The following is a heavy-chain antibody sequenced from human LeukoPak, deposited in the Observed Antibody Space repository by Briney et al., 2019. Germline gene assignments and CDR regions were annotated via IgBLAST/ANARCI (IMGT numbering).Heavy chain of an antibody. V-gene: IGHV1-8*01. CDR3: ARTPYYYDSSGYHLYSTDV. Sequence: ASVKVSCKASGYTFTSYDINWVRQATGQGLEWMGWMNPNSGNTGYAQKFQGRVTMTRNTSISTAYMELSSLRSEDTAVYYCARTPYYYDSSGYHLYSTDVWGQGTTVTVSS. J-gene: IGHJ6*02. CDR2: MNPNSGNT. CDR1: GYTFTSYD. D-gene: IGHD3-22*01.